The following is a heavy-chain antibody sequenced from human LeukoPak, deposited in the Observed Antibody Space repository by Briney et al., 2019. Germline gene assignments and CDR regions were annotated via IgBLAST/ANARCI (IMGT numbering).Heavy chain of an antibody. CDR1: GGSFSGYY. Sequence: SETLSLTCAVYGGSFSGYYWSLIRQPPGKGLEWIGEINHSGSTNYNPSLKSRVTISVDTSKNQFSLKLSSVTAADTAVYYCTRVAEDSSGWYDYWGQGTLVTVSS. V-gene: IGHV4-34*01. J-gene: IGHJ4*02. D-gene: IGHD6-19*01. CDR2: INHSGST. CDR3: TRVAEDSSGWYDY.